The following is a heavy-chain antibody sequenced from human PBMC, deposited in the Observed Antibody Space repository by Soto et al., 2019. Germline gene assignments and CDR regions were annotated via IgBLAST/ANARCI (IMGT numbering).Heavy chain of an antibody. J-gene: IGHJ6*02. V-gene: IGHV1-3*01. D-gene: IGHD2-15*01. CDR2: INAGNGNT. CDR1: GYTFTSYA. Sequence: ASVKVSCKASGYTFTSYAMHWVRQAPGQRLEWMGWINAGNGNTKYSQKFQGRVTITRDTSASTAYMELSSLRSEDTAVYYCARVAATIYYYGMDVWGQGTTVTVSS. CDR3: ARVAATIYYYGMDV.